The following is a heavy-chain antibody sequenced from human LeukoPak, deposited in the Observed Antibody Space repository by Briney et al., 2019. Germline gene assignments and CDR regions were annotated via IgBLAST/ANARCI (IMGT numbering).Heavy chain of an antibody. D-gene: IGHD3/OR15-3a*01. CDR1: GVSISSYY. CDR2: IHYSGST. V-gene: IGHV4-59*01. CDR3: ARGADSFRSDYYYGMDV. Sequence: KPAETLSLTCTVAGVSISSYYWNWLRQPPGKGLEWMGYIHYSGSTYFNPSLKSRVTMSVGTAKYQISLKLGSVTAADTAVYYCARGADSFRSDYYYGMDVWGQGTTVTVSS. J-gene: IGHJ6*02.